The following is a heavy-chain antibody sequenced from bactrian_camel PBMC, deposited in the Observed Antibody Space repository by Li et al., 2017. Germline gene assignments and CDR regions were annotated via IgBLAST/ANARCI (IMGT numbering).Heavy chain of an antibody. Sequence: HVQLVESGGGSVQTGGSLILSCTASGFTFDGSDVGWYRQAPGKEREGLARIFTVPGTTAYADSVKGRFTISQDRATGTVYLEMNSLKPEDTAMYYCAAGWRVTRTAWHYKDDYTNWGQGTQVTVS. CDR3: AAGWRVTRTAWHYKDDYTN. CDR1: GFTFDGSD. CDR2: IFTVPGTT. J-gene: IGHJ4*01. V-gene: IGHV3S61*01. D-gene: IGHD1*01.